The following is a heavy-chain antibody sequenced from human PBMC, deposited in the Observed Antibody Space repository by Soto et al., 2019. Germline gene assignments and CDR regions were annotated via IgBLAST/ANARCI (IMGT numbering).Heavy chain of an antibody. D-gene: IGHD5-12*01. CDR1: GFNFNDAY. J-gene: IGHJ4*02. CDR3: AWGQRWLRFTSPSH. Sequence: EVQLVESGGGLVQPGGSLRLSCAASGFNFNDAYMTWVRLAPGEGLEWVASIKHDASERNLVDSVRGRFTISRDNTERSVFLQMNSLRVEDTAVYYCAWGQRWLRFTSPSHWGQGTLVTVSS. V-gene: IGHV3-7*03. CDR2: IKHDASER.